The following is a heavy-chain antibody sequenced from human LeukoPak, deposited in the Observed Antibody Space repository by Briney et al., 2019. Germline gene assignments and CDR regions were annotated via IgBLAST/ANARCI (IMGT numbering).Heavy chain of an antibody. CDR2: IYSGGST. D-gene: IGHD1-26*01. V-gene: IGHV3-66*01. Sequence: GGSLRLSCAASGFTVSSNYMSWVRQAPGKGLEWVSVIYSGGSTYYADSVKGRFTISRDNSKNTPYLQMNSLRAEDTAVYYCARVSEWELPDAFDIWGQGTMVTVSS. CDR1: GFTVSSNY. CDR3: ARVSEWELPDAFDI. J-gene: IGHJ3*02.